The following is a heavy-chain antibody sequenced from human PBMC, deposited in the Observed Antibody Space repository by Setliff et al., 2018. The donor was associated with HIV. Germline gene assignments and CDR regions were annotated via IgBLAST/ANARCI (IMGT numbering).Heavy chain of an antibody. D-gene: IGHD3-16*01. CDR3: ARVVLLEPLTPGGTFDI. J-gene: IGHJ3*02. CDR1: GVSVSRDGYY. V-gene: IGHV4-31*02. CDR2: ISYIGTT. Sequence: TLSLTCTVSGVSVSRDGYYWSWIRQLPGKDLEWIAFISYIGTTFYNPSLKSRLTISRVPAKNQFSLKLSSVTAADTAAYYCARVVLLEPLTPGGTFDIWGQGTTVTVSS.